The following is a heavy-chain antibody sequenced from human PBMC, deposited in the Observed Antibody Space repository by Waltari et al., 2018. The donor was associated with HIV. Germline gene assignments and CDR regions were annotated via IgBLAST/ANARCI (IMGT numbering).Heavy chain of an antibody. J-gene: IGHJ4*02. V-gene: IGHV1-2*02. Sequence: QVQLVQSGTEVQKPGASVKVSCKASGYTFTGSYIHWVRRAPGQGLEWMGWINPNSGDTNYAQKFQGRVTMTRDTSISTAYMELSRLRSDDTAVYSCARRIAVAATDYFDYWGQGTLVTVSS. CDR3: ARRIAVAATDYFDY. D-gene: IGHD6-19*01. CDR2: INPNSGDT. CDR1: GYTFTGSY.